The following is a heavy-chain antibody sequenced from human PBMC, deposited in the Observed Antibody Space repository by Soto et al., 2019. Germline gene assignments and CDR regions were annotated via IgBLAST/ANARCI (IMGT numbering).Heavy chain of an antibody. CDR2: TYHRGST. CDR3: ARIGGYHGTLDY. V-gene: IGHV4-59*01. J-gene: IGHJ4*02. Sequence: SETLSLTCAVSGVSISSYFWSWILQAPGRGLEWIGYTYHRGSTNYSPSLKSRVAISLDTYENQFSLKVNSVNAADTAVYYCARIGGYHGTLDYWGQGTPVTVSS. D-gene: IGHD6-25*01. CDR1: GVSISSYF.